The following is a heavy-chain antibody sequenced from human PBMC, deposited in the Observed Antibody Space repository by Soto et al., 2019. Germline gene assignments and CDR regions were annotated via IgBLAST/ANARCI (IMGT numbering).Heavy chain of an antibody. J-gene: IGHJ4*02. CDR3: ARDSDPTYCHSPGCTDDFDH. Sequence: QVHLVESGGGVVQPGMSLRLSCAASGFTFNRFGMHWVRQCPGKGLEWVAVTWHDGSKEYYTDSVMGRFTISRDNSKNTLYLQMNGLRAQGTAIYYCARDSDPTYCHSPGCTDDFDHWGQVTLVTVSS. CDR2: TWHDGSKE. V-gene: IGHV3-33*01. D-gene: IGHD2-21*01. CDR1: GFTFNRFG.